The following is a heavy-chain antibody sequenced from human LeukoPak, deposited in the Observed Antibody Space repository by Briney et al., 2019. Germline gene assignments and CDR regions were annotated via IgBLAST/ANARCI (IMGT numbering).Heavy chain of an antibody. V-gene: IGHV4-34*01. CDR1: GGSFSGYY. Sequence: SETQSLTCAVYGGSFSGYYWSWIRQPPGKGLEWIGEINHSGSTNYNPSLKSRVTISVDTSKNQFSLKLSSVTAADTAVYYCARGYSYGTVLYYFDYWGQGTLVTVSS. CDR3: ARGYSYGTVLYYFDY. CDR2: INHSGST. D-gene: IGHD5-18*01. J-gene: IGHJ4*02.